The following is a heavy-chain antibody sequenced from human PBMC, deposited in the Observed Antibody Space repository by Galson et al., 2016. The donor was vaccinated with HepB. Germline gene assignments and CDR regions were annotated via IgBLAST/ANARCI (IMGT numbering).Heavy chain of an antibody. V-gene: IGHV3-23*01. J-gene: IGHJ6*03. CDR2: ISGGGGNA. CDR3: AKFYGSGIYYYFYMDV. D-gene: IGHD6-25*01. Sequence: LRLSCAGSGFTFSNYVMTWVRQAPGKGLEWVSSISGGGGNADYADSVKGRFTISRDNSNNTLYLQMNSLRADDTALYFCAKFYGSGIYYYFYMDVWGEGTTVTVSS. CDR1: GFTFSNYV.